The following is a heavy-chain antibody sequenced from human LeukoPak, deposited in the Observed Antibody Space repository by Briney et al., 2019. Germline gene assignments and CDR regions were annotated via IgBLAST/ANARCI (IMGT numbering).Heavy chain of an antibody. CDR1: GFTFSSYA. J-gene: IGHJ4*02. CDR2: ISGSGGST. CDR3: AKVGPSYYYDSSGYQDY. D-gene: IGHD3-22*01. V-gene: IGHV3-23*01. Sequence: GGSLRLSCAASGFTFSSYALSWVRPAPGKGLEWVSAISGSGGSTYYADSVKGRFTISRDNSKNTLYLQMNSLRAQDTAVYYCAKVGPSYYYDSSGYQDYWGQGTLVTVSS.